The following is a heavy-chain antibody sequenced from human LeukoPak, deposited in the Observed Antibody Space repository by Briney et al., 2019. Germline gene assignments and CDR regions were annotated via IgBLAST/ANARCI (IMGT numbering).Heavy chain of an antibody. V-gene: IGHV1-2*06. CDR1: GYTFTGYY. J-gene: IGHJ4*02. Sequence: ASVKVSCKASGYTFTGYYMHWVRQAPGQGLEWMGRINPNSGGTNYAQKLQGRVTMTTDTSTSTAYMELRSLRSDDTAVYYCARDRGITMIVVANDYWGQGTLVTVSS. CDR2: INPNSGGT. CDR3: ARDRGITMIVVANDY. D-gene: IGHD3-22*01.